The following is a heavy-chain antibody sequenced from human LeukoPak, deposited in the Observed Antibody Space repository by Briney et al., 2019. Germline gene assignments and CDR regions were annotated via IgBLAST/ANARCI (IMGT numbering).Heavy chain of an antibody. CDR3: ARGGTRQLLFRNWFDP. Sequence: SETLSLTCTVSGGSISSGGYYWSWIRQHPGKGLEWIGYIYYSGSTYYNPSLKSRVTISVDTSKNQFSLKLSSVTAADTAVHYCARGGTRQLLFRNWFDPWGQGTLVTVSS. V-gene: IGHV4-31*03. J-gene: IGHJ5*02. CDR1: GGSISSGGYY. D-gene: IGHD2-2*01. CDR2: IYYSGST.